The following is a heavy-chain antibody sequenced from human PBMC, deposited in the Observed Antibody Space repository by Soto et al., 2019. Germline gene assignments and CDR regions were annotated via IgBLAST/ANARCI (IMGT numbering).Heavy chain of an antibody. Sequence: VQLLESGGGLVQPGGSLRLSCAASGFTFSSYVMSWVRQAPGKGLEWVSGISGSGGSTYYADSVKGRFTISRDNSKNTLYLQMNSLRAEDTAVYYCAKALFNDLDFDYWGQGTLVTVSS. CDR2: ISGSGGST. D-gene: IGHD1-1*01. CDR3: AKALFNDLDFDY. J-gene: IGHJ4*02. CDR1: GFTFSSYV. V-gene: IGHV3-23*01.